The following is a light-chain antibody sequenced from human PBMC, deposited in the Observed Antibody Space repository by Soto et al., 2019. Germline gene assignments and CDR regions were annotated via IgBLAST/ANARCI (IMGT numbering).Light chain of an antibody. CDR3: HQYGSAPRT. J-gene: IGKJ1*01. V-gene: IGKV3-11*01. CDR2: DTS. CDR1: QTVSSK. Sequence: EIVLTQSPATLSSSPGERATLSCRASQTVSSKLAWYQHKPGQAPRLLIYDTSNRATGIPARFSGSGSGTDFTLTISSLEPEDFAVYHCHQYGSAPRTFGQGTKVDIK.